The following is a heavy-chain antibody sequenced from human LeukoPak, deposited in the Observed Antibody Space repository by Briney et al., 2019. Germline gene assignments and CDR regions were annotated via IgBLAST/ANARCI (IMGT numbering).Heavy chain of an antibody. V-gene: IGHV3-21*01. CDR1: GFTFSSYG. D-gene: IGHD3-16*01. CDR3: ARDLRGGRFDY. J-gene: IGHJ4*02. Sequence: GGSLRLSCAASGFTFSSYGMLWVRQAPGKGLEWVSSISSSSSYIYYADSVKGRFTISRDNAKNSLYLQMNSLRAEDTAVYYCARDLRGGRFDYWGQGTLVTVSS. CDR2: ISSSSSYI.